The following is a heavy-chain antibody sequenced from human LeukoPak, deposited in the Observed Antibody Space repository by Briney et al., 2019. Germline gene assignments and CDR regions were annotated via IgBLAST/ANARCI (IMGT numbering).Heavy chain of an antibody. D-gene: IGHD1-1*01. CDR3: ATASPETAAFDY. CDR2: IVGSSSNI. Sequence: GGSLSLSCRASGFSFSTYSMKWLRQAPEKGVEGVSYIVGSSSNIYSADSVKGRFTISRDNAKNSLYLQMDSLRAEDTAVYYCATASPETAAFDYWGQGTLVTVSS. V-gene: IGHV3-48*04. CDR1: GFSFSTYS. J-gene: IGHJ4*02.